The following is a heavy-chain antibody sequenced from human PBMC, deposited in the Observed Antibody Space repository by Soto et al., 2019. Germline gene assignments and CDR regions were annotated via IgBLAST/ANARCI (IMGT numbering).Heavy chain of an antibody. Sequence: NPSETLSLTCTVSGGSISSSSYYWGWIRQPPGKGLEWIGSIYYSGSTYYNPSLKSRVTISVDTSKNQFSLKLSSVTAADTAVYYCARHFPVTLVLTEDFDAFDIWGQGTMVTVSS. D-gene: IGHD3-16*01. CDR3: ARHFPVTLVLTEDFDAFDI. CDR2: IYYSGST. J-gene: IGHJ3*02. V-gene: IGHV4-39*01. CDR1: GGSISSSSYY.